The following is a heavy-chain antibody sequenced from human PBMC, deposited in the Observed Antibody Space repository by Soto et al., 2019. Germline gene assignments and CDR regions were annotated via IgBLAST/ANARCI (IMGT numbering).Heavy chain of an antibody. Sequence: SGYDCRWIKQHPWKGLEWIGEINHSGSTNYNPSLKSRVTISVDTSKNQFSLKLSSVTAADTAVYYCASLLGYCTNGVCSTDYWGQRTLVSVSS. CDR2: INHSGST. CDR1: SGYD. D-gene: IGHD2-8*01. V-gene: IGHV4-34*01. J-gene: IGHJ4*02. CDR3: ASLLGYCTNGVCSTDY.